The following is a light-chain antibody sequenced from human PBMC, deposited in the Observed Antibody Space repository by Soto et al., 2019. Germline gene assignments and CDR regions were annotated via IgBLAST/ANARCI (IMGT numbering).Light chain of an antibody. CDR3: QQAASTPFT. CDR1: QPIKTW. Sequence: DIQLTQSPASVSASVGDRINISCRASQPIKTWLAWYQQKPGKGPKLLIYTASTLETGVPSRFSGSGPGTDFTLTISSLQPEDASIYSCQQAASTPFTFGPGAKV. J-gene: IGKJ3*01. V-gene: IGKV1-12*02. CDR2: TAS.